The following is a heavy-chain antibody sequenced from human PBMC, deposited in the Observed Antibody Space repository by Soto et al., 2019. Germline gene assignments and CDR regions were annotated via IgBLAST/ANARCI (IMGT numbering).Heavy chain of an antibody. J-gene: IGHJ4*02. V-gene: IGHV3-33*03. CDR1: GFTVSTYG. CDR3: GAGYSSTWYYPLAF. Sequence: GGSLRLSCAVSGFTVSTYGMHWVRQAPGKGLEWVAVIKSDGGTKYYADSVKGRFTISRDNAKNTLFLEMNSLRPDDTAVYYCGAGYSSTWYYPLAFWGQGILVTVS. CDR2: IKSDGGTK. D-gene: IGHD6-13*01.